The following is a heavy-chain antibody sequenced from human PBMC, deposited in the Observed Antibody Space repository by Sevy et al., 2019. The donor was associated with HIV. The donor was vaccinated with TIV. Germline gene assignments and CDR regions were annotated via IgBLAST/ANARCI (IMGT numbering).Heavy chain of an antibody. J-gene: IGHJ4*02. CDR2: IYYSGST. Sequence: SETLSLTCTVSGGSISSYYWSWIRQPPGKGLEWIGYIYYSGSTNYNPSLKSRVTISVDTSKNQFSLKLSSVTTADTAVYYCTKGDTAMVTWGQGTLVTVSS. D-gene: IGHD5-18*01. CDR1: GGSISSYY. CDR3: TKGDTAMVT. V-gene: IGHV4-59*01.